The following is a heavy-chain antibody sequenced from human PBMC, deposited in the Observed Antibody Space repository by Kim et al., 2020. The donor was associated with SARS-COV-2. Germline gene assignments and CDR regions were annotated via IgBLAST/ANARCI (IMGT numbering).Heavy chain of an antibody. CDR3: ARGNQYEGSPPW. Sequence: GGSLRLSCAASGVTFSIYEMFWVRQAPGKGLEWVSYINNGGTIIKYADSVRGRLTISRDNAKNSLYLQMDSLRVDDTAVYFCARGNQYEGSPPWWGQGTLVTVSS. J-gene: IGHJ4*02. D-gene: IGHD3-3*01. CDR1: GVTFSIYE. CDR2: INNGGTII. V-gene: IGHV3-48*03.